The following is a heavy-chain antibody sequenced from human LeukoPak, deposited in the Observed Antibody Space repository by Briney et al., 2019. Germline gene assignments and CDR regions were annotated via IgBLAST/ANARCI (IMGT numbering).Heavy chain of an antibody. J-gene: IGHJ4*02. D-gene: IGHD1-14*01. CDR3: AGDLRKGYYFDL. V-gene: IGHV3-33*01. Sequence: PGRSLRLSCAASGFTFFTYGMHWVRQAPGKGLEWVAVIWYDGSKIYYADSVKGRFTISRDNSKNTLYLQMDSLRAEDTAMYHCAGDLRKGYYFDLWGQGTLVTVSS. CDR2: IWYDGSKI. CDR1: GFTFFTYG.